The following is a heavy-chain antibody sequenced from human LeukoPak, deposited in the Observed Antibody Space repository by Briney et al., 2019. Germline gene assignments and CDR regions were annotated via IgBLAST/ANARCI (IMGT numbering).Heavy chain of an antibody. J-gene: IGHJ5*02. V-gene: IGHV5-51*01. CDR2: IYPGDSDT. D-gene: IGHD5-18*01. CDR3: ARASTRWGYSYGYWFDP. CDR1: GYSFTSYW. Sequence: GESLQISCKGSGYSFTSYWIGWVRPMPGKGLEWMGIIYPGDSDTRYSPSFQGQVTISADKSISTAYLQWSSLKASDTAMYYCARASTRWGYSYGYWFDPWGQGTLVTVSS.